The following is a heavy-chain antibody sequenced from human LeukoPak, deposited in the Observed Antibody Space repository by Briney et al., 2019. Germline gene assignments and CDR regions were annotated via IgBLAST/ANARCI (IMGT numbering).Heavy chain of an antibody. D-gene: IGHD3-10*01. CDR1: GGSISSGGYY. J-gene: IGHJ3*02. Sequence: PSETVSLTCTVSGGSISSGGYYWSWIRQPPGKGLEWIGYIYHSGSTYYNPSLKSRVTISVDRSKNQFSLKLSSVTAADTAVYYCASRFLGGAFDIWGQGTMVTVSS. CDR3: ASRFLGGAFDI. CDR2: IYHSGST. V-gene: IGHV4-30-2*01.